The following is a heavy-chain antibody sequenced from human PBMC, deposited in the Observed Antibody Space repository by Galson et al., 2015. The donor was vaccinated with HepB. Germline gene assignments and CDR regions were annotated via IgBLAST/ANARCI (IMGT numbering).Heavy chain of an antibody. J-gene: IGHJ4*02. D-gene: IGHD4-17*01. CDR3: AKAHGDYYYFDY. V-gene: IGHV3-9*01. CDR2: ISWNSGSI. CDR1: GFTFDDYA. Sequence: SLRLSCAASGFTFDDYAMHWVRQAPGKGLEWVSGISWNSGSIGYADSVKGRFTISRDNAKNSLYLQMNSLRAEDTALYYCAKAHGDYYYFDYWGQGTLVTVSS.